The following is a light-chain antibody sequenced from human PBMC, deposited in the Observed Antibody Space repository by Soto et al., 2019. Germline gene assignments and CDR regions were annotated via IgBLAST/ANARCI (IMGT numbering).Light chain of an antibody. CDR2: EGS. J-gene: IGLJ1*01. CDR1: SSDVGSYNL. Sequence: QSALTQPASVSVSPGQSITSSCTGTSSDVGSYNLVSWYQQHPGTAPKLMIYEGSKWPSGVSNRFSGSKSGNTASLTISGLQAEDEADYYCCSYAGNSSFVFGTGTKVTVL. V-gene: IGLV2-23*01. CDR3: CSYAGNSSFV.